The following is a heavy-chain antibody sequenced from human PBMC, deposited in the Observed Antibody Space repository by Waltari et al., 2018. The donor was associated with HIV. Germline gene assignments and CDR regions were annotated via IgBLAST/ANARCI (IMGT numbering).Heavy chain of an antibody. Sequence: EVQLVESGGGLVEPGRSLRLSCAASGFTFDDYAMHWVRQAPGKGRGWVSGISWNSGSIGYADSVKGRFTISRDNAKNSLYLQMNNLRAEDTALYYCAKDLLRSFDWSPPRDWGQGTLVTVSS. CDR2: ISWNSGSI. CDR3: AKDLLRSFDWSPPRD. CDR1: GFTFDDYA. V-gene: IGHV3-9*01. D-gene: IGHD3-9*01. J-gene: IGHJ4*02.